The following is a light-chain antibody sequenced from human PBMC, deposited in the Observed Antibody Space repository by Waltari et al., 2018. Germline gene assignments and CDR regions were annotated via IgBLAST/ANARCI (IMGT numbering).Light chain of an antibody. CDR2: GAS. V-gene: IGKV3-15*01. J-gene: IGKJ2*01. CDR3: QQYNNWRT. CDR1: QSISRN. Sequence: EVLMTHSPPTLSVSPGERATLSCRASQSISRNLAWYQQKPAQAPRLLIYGASTRAPGIPARFSGSGSGTEFTLSISSLQSEDFAVYYCQQYNNWRTFGQGTKLEIK.